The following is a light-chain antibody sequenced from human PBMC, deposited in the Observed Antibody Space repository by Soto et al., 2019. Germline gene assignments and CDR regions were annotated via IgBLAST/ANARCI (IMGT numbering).Light chain of an antibody. CDR2: DAS. V-gene: IGKV3-11*01. J-gene: IGKJ5*01. CDR1: QSVSSY. Sequence: IVVTHSPPPLSLSPGERATLSCRASQSVSSYLAWYQQKPGQSPRLLIYDASNRATGVPARFSGGGSGTEFSLIIISLVQEEFSLYYCRQRNTCPPITFGQGTRLEIK. CDR3: RQRNTCPPIT.